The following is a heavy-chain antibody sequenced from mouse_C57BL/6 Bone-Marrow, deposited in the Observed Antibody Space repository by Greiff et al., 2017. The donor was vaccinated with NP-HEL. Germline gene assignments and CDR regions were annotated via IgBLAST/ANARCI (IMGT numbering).Heavy chain of an antibody. CDR3: ARNPSLYYYGSSFFDY. J-gene: IGHJ2*01. V-gene: IGHV7-3*01. D-gene: IGHD1-1*01. Sequence: EVKLMESGGGLVQPGGSLSLSCAASGFTFTDYYMSWVRQPPGKALEWLGFIRNKANGYTTEYSASVKGRFTISRDNSQSILYLQMNALRAEDSATYYCARNPSLYYYGSSFFDYWGQGTTLTVSS. CDR1: GFTFTDYY. CDR2: IRNKANGYTT.